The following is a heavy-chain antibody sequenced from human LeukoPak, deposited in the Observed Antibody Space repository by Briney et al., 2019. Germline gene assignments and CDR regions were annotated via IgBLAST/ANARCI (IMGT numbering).Heavy chain of an antibody. V-gene: IGHV3-7*01. D-gene: IGHD3-3*01. CDR1: GFTFSSYW. CDR2: IKQDGSEK. Sequence: GGSLRLSCAASGFTFSSYWMSWVRQAPGKGLEWVANIKQDGSEKYYVDSVKGRFTISRDNAKNSLYLQMNSLRAEDTAVYYCARDLESNYDFWSGYEPSGFDIWGQGTMVTVSS. CDR3: ARDLESNYDFWSGYEPSGFDI. J-gene: IGHJ3*02.